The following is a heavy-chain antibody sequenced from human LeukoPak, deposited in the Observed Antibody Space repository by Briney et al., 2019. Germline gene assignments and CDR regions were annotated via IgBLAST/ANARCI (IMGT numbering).Heavy chain of an antibody. V-gene: IGHV3-30*18. Sequence: GRSLRLSCAASGFTFSSYGMHWVRQAPGKGLEWVAVISYDGSYKFYADSVKGRFTISRDNSKSTLYLQMNSLRAEDTAVYYCAKDRYSGLNTIDYWGQGTLVTVSS. CDR1: GFTFSSYG. CDR2: ISYDGSYK. J-gene: IGHJ4*02. D-gene: IGHD6-13*01. CDR3: AKDRYSGLNTIDY.